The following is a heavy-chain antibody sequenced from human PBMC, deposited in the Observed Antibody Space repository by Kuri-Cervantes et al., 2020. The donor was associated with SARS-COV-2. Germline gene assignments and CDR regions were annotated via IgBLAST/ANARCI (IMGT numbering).Heavy chain of an antibody. D-gene: IGHD2-2*01. V-gene: IGHV3-30-3*01. CDR2: ISSDGNNK. J-gene: IGHJ3*02. CDR3: AREGDIVVVHDAFDI. Sequence: GESLKISCAASGFTFSNYPMHWVRQAPGKGLEWVAVISSDGNNKYYADSVKGRFTISRDSSKKTMYLQLSSQRAEDTAVYYCAREGDIVVVHDAFDIWGQGTMVTVSS. CDR1: GFTFSNYP.